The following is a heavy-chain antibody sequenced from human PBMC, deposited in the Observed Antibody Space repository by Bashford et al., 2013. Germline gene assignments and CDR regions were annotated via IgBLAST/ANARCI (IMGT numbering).Heavy chain of an antibody. CDR1: GGSVTSSY. CDR2: IYYSGST. V-gene: IGHV4-59*08. CDR3: ALSDSPIELWGYYCAMDV. J-gene: IGHJ6*01. D-gene: IGHD2/OR15-2a*01. Sequence: SETLSLTCTVSGGSVTSSYWSWIRQSPGKGLEWIGYIYYSGSTNYNPSLKSRVTISVDTSKNQFSLRLNSVTAVDTAVYYCALSDSPIELWGYYCAMDVWGPKGTTGHRLL.